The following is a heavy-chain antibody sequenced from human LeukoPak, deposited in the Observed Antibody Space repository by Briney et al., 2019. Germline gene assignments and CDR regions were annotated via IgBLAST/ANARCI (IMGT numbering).Heavy chain of an antibody. CDR1: GGSISSYY. J-gene: IGHJ2*01. V-gene: IGHV4-59*08. CDR2: ISYSGDT. D-gene: IGHD5-24*01. Sequence: SETLSLTCTVSGGSISSYYWSWIRQPPGKPLEWIGHISYSGDTNYTPSLKSRVTLSVDTSKNQFSLRLSSVTAADTAVYFCARQKSQFLLPSADWYFDLWGRGTLVTVSS. CDR3: ARQKSQFLLPSADWYFDL.